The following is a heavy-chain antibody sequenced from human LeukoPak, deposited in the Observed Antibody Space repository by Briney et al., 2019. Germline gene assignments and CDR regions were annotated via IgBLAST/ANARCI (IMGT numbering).Heavy chain of an antibody. D-gene: IGHD2-15*01. CDR2: ISGSTNNT. V-gene: IGHV3-23*01. CDR1: GFTFSIYA. J-gene: IGHJ3*02. Sequence: GGSLRLSCAASGFTFSIYAMNWVRQAPGKGLEWVSAISGSTNNTDYADSVKGRFTISRDDSKNTLYLQMNSLRAEDTAIYYCAKVSVVFIGICDSFDRWREGTMVTVSS. CDR3: AKVSVVFIGICDSFDR.